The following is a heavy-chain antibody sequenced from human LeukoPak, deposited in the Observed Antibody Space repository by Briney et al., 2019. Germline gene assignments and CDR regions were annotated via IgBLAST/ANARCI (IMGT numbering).Heavy chain of an antibody. CDR2: TSWNSGSI. J-gene: IGHJ4*02. CDR3: AKGGYDSSGYYLFDY. V-gene: IGHV3-9*03. D-gene: IGHD3-22*01. Sequence: PGGSLRLSFAAFGFTFDDYAMHWVRQAPGKGLEGVSGTSWNSGSIGYADSVKGRFTISRDNAKNSLYLQMNSLRAEDMALYYCAKGGYDSSGYYLFDYWGQGTLVTVSS. CDR1: GFTFDDYA.